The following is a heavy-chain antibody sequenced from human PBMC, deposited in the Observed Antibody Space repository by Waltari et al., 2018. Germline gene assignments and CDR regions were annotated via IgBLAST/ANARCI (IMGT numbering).Heavy chain of an antibody. Sequence: VQLQQWGAGLLKPSETLSLTCAVYGGSFSGYYWSWIRQPPGKGLEWIGEINHSGSTNYNPSLKSRVTISVDTSKNQFSLKLSSVTAADTAVYYCARGPYNYPFDYWGQGTLVTVSS. D-gene: IGHD5-12*01. V-gene: IGHV4-34*01. J-gene: IGHJ4*02. CDR3: ARGPYNYPFDY. CDR1: GGSFSGYY. CDR2: INHSGST.